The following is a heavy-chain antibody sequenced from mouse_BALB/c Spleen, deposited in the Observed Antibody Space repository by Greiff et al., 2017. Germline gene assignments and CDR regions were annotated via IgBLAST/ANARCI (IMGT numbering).Heavy chain of an antibody. CDR3: AREDTTAYYFDY. D-gene: IGHD1-2*01. CDR1: GYSITSGYS. Sequence: DVKLQESGPGLVKPSQSLSLTCSVTGYSITSGYSWNWIRQFPGNKLEWMGYISYDGSNNYNPSLKNRISITRDTSKNQFFLKLNSVTTEDTATYYCAREDTTAYYFDYWGQGTTLTVSS. CDR2: ISYDGSN. J-gene: IGHJ2*01. V-gene: IGHV3-6*02.